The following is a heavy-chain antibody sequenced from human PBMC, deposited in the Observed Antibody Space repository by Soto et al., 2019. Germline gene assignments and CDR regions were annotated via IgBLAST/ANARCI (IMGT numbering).Heavy chain of an antibody. CDR2: ISYDGSNI. Sequence: QVQLVESGGGVVQPGRSLRLSCAASGFTFSSYAMHWVRQAPGKGPEWVAVISYDGSNIYYADSVKGRFTISRDKPKKTLYLQMNSLRAEDTAVYYCARDWDAFDIWGQGTMVTVSS. V-gene: IGHV3-30-3*01. CDR1: GFTFSSYA. J-gene: IGHJ3*02. CDR3: ARDWDAFDI.